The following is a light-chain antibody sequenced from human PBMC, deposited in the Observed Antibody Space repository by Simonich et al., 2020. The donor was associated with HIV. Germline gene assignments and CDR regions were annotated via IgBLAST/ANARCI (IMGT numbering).Light chain of an antibody. CDR2: LGS. J-gene: IGKJ5*01. CDR1: QSLLHSNGYNY. Sequence: DIVMTQSPLSLPVTPGDPASISCRSSQSLLHSNGYNYLDWCLQKPGQSPHLLFYLGSYRASGVPDRFSGSGSGTDFTLKISRVEAEDVGVYYCMQALQTPITFGQGTRLEIK. V-gene: IGKV2-28*01. CDR3: MQALQTPIT.